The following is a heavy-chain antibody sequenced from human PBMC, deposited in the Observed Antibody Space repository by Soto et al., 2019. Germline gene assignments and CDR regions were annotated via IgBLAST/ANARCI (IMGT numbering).Heavy chain of an antibody. J-gene: IGHJ4*02. D-gene: IGHD6-19*01. CDR2: VRQDGSQK. CDR1: GFTFSNFW. CDR3: VREGSSGWHFDS. Sequence: EVQLVESGGGSVQPGGSLRLSCEASGFTFSNFWMSWIRQVPGKGLEWVANVRQDGSQKYLVDSVKGRFTISRDKAKNSLYLQMDTLRADDTAVYYCVREGSSGWHFDSWGQGTLVTVSS. V-gene: IGHV3-7*01.